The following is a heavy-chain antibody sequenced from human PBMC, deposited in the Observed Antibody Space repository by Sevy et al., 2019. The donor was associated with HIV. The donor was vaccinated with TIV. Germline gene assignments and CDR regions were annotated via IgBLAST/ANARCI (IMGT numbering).Heavy chain of an antibody. D-gene: IGHD3-16*01. CDR3: GGTSRGGEFDY. CDR2: INPSDVST. J-gene: IGHJ4*01. V-gene: IGHV1-46*01. CDR1: GYTFTNYY. Sequence: ASVKVSCKASGYTFTNYYMHWVRQAPGQGLEWMGIINPSDVSTIYAQKFQGRVTMTRDTSTSTVYMELSSLRSDDTAVYYGGGTSRGGEFDYGGKEPWSPSPQ.